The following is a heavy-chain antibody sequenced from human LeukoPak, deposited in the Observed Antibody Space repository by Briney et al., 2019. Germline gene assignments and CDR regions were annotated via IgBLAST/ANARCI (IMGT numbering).Heavy chain of an antibody. CDR1: GGSISRGSYY. D-gene: IGHD2-21*01. V-gene: IGHV4-39*01. J-gene: IGHJ4*02. CDR2: IYYSGST. CDR3: ARHDLWPTD. Sequence: PSGTLSLTCTVSGGSISRGSYYWGWIRQPPGKGLEWIGSIYYSGSTYCNPSLKSRVTISVDTSKNQFSLKLSSVTAADTAVYYCARHDLWPTDWGQGTLVTVSS.